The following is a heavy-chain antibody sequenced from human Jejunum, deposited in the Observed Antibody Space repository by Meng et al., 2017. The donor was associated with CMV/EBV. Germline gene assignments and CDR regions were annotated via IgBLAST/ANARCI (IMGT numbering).Heavy chain of an antibody. CDR2: IHDSGST. J-gene: IGHJ5*02. Sequence: VQPTRAGPTPEKPSQTPSLTCTVSGGSISSGGYYWSWIRQHPGKGLEWIGYIHDSGSTYYNPSLKSRVTISADTSKNQFSLKLSSVTAADTAVYYCARASYGSGSPLGESWFDPWGQGTLVTVSS. CDR3: ARASYGSGSPLGESWFDP. V-gene: IGHV4-31*03. D-gene: IGHD3-10*01. CDR1: GGSISSGGYY.